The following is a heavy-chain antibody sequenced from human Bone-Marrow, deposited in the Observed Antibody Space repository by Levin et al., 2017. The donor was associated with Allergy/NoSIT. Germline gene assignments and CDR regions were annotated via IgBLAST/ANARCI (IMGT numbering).Heavy chain of an antibody. V-gene: IGHV5-10-1*01. J-gene: IGHJ3*01. D-gene: IGHD1-14*01. CDR2: IDPRDSFT. Sequence: GESLKISCQGSEYNYATNWIIWVRQMPGQGLEWMGRIDPRDSFTNYNPSFQGHVTISVAKSISTAYLQWNSLKASDTATYFCASGRHNTYGFDVWGQGTMVTVAS. CDR3: ASGRHNTYGFDV. CDR1: EYNYATNW.